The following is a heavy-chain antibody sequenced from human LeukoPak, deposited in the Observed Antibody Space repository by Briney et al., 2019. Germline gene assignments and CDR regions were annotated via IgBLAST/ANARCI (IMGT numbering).Heavy chain of an antibody. J-gene: IGHJ4*02. V-gene: IGHV1-2*02. CDR3: ARDVDSSGYYYGY. CDR2: INPNSGST. D-gene: IGHD3-22*01. Sequence: ASVKVSCKASGYTFTGYYMHWVRQAPGQGLEWMGWINPNSGSTNYAQKFQGRVTMTRDTSISTAYMELSRLRSDDTAVYYCARDVDSSGYYYGYWGQGTLVTVSS. CDR1: GYTFTGYY.